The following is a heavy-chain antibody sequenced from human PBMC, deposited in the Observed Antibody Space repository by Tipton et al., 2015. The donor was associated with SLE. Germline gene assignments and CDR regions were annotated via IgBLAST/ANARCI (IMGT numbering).Heavy chain of an antibody. CDR2: VNPLLDIS. Sequence: QSGAEVKKPGSSVKVSCKASGGTFSSYIISWVRQAPGQGLEWMGRVNPLLDISNYAQKFLGRVTITADKSTTTAYMELSSLRSADTAVYFCARESLSSSFDGYYYYMDVWGKGTTVTVSS. CDR3: ARESLSSSFDGYYYYMDV. D-gene: IGHD6-6*01. J-gene: IGHJ6*03. CDR1: GGTFSSYI. V-gene: IGHV1-69*04.